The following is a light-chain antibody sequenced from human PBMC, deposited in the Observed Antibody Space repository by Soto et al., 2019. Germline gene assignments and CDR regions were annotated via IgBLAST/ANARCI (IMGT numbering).Light chain of an antibody. Sequence: QSALTQPRSVSGSPGQSVTISCTGTSSDVGGYNYVSWYQQHPGKAPKLMIYDVSKRPSGVPDRFSGSKSGHTASLTISGLHAEVDADYFCCAYAGSSFLWVFGTGTNLTVL. CDR1: SSDVGGYNY. V-gene: IGLV2-11*01. J-gene: IGLJ1*01. CDR2: DVS. CDR3: CAYAGSSFLWV.